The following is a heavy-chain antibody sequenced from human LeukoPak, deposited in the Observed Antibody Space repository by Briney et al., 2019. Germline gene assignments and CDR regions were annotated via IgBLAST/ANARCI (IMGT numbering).Heavy chain of an antibody. Sequence: GGSLRLSCAASGFTFSTYSMNWVRQAPGKGLEWVSYISSSSSTIYYADSVKGRFTISRDNSKNTLYLQMNSLRAEDTAVYYCAKDRIKYYFDYWGQGTLVTVSS. CDR2: ISSSSSTI. CDR1: GFTFSTYS. J-gene: IGHJ4*02. CDR3: AKDRIKYYFDY. V-gene: IGHV3-48*01.